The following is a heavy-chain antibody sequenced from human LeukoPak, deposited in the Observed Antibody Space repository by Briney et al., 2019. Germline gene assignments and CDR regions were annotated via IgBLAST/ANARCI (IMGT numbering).Heavy chain of an antibody. CDR1: GGSFSGYY. CDR2: INHSGST. Sequence: SETLSLTCAVYGGSFSGYYWSWIRQPPGKGLEWIGEINHSGSTNYNPSLKSRVTISVDTSKNQFSLKLSSVTAADTAVYYCARGLYDFWSDRIQGFDYWGQGTLVTVSS. V-gene: IGHV4-34*01. D-gene: IGHD3-3*01. CDR3: ARGLYDFWSDRIQGFDY. J-gene: IGHJ4*02.